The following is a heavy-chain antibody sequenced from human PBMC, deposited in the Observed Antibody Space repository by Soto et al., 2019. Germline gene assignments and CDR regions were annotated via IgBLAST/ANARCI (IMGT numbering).Heavy chain of an antibody. CDR1: GFTFSSYA. V-gene: IGHV3-23*01. CDR2: ISGSGGST. Sequence: GGSLRLSCAASGFTFSSYAMSWVRQAPGKGLEWVSAISGSGGSTYYADSVKGRFTISRDNSKNTLYLQMNSLRAEDTAVYYCAKARHSEYQLLWSFDYWGQGTLVTVSS. CDR3: AKARHSEYQLLWSFDY. J-gene: IGHJ4*02. D-gene: IGHD2-2*01.